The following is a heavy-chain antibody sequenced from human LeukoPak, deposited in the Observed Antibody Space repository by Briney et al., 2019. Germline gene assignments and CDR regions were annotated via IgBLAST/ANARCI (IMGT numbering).Heavy chain of an antibody. CDR2: IYYSGNT. D-gene: IGHD3-22*01. CDR1: GGSLSSYY. J-gene: IGHJ4*02. CDR3: ARAGSSGYLIDY. V-gene: IGHV4-59*01. Sequence: PSETLSLTCSVSGGSLSSYYWSWIRQPPGKGLEWIGYIYYSGNTNYNPSLKNRVTISIDTSKNQFSLKLTSVTAADTAVYYCARAGSSGYLIDYWGQGTLVTVSS.